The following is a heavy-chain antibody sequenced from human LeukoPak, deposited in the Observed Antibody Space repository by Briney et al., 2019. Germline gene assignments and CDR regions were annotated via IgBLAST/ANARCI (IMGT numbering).Heavy chain of an antibody. Sequence: PSETLSLTCAVYGGSFSGYYWSWIRHPPGKGLEWIGEINHSGSTNYNPSLKSRVTISVDTSKSQFSLKLNSMTAADTAVYYCARGAQTYYDKAPVDYWGQGTLVTVSS. CDR2: INHSGST. CDR3: ARGAQTYYDKAPVDY. CDR1: GGSFSGYY. J-gene: IGHJ4*02. D-gene: IGHD3-22*01. V-gene: IGHV4-34*01.